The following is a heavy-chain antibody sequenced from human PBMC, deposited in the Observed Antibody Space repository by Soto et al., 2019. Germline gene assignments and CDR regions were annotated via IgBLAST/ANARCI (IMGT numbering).Heavy chain of an antibody. Sequence: QVQLVESGGGVVQPGRSLRLSCAASGFTFSSYGMHWVRQAPGKGLEWVAVIWYDGSNKYYADSVKGRFPISRDNSKNTLYLQMNSLRAEDTAVYYCARDSSGNDYWGQGTLVTVSS. V-gene: IGHV3-33*01. CDR2: IWYDGSNK. D-gene: IGHD6-19*01. J-gene: IGHJ4*02. CDR1: GFTFSSYG. CDR3: ARDSSGNDY.